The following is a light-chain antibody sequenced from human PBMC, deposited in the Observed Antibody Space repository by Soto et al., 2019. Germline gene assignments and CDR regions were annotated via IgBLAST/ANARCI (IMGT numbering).Light chain of an antibody. CDR2: EVS. V-gene: IGLV2-23*02. CDR1: SSDVGSYNL. Sequence: QSALTQPASVSGSPGQSITISCTGTSSDVGSYNLVSWYQQQPGKAPKLMIYEVSKRPSGVSNRFSGSKSGNTASLTISGLQAEDEADYYCCSYAGSSIVVFGGGTKLTVL. CDR3: CSYAGSSIVV. J-gene: IGLJ2*01.